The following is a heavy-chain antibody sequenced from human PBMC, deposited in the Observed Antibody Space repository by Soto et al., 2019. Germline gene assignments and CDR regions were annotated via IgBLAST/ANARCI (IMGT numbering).Heavy chain of an antibody. J-gene: IGHJ6*02. V-gene: IGHV5-10-1*01. D-gene: IGHD4-17*01. Sequence: GESLKISCKGSGYSFTSYWISWVRQMPGKGLEWMGRIDPSDSYTNYSPSFQGHVTISADKSISTAYLQWSSLKASDTAMYYCARRGGDSIYYYYGMDVWGQGTTVTVSS. CDR1: GYSFTSYW. CDR3: ARRGGDSIYYYYGMDV. CDR2: IDPSDSYT.